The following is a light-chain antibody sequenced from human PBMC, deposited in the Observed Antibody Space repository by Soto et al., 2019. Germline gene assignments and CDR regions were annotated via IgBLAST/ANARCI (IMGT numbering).Light chain of an antibody. V-gene: IGKV1-5*01. J-gene: IGKJ4*01. CDR2: EAS. Sequence: DIQMTQAPSTLYASVGDSVTIACRASQSINNWLAWYQQKPGKAPKFLIYEASNLERLGPSRFSGSAAGTEFTLTISSLQPDDFATYYCQQYDNYPLTFGGGTNVDIK. CDR1: QSINNW. CDR3: QQYDNYPLT.